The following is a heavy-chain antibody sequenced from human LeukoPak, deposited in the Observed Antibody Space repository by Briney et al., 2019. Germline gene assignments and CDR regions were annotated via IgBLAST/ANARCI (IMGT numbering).Heavy chain of an antibody. D-gene: IGHD1-26*01. CDR2: IYYSGTT. CDR1: GDSISSDSYY. CDR3: ARRASGSYSY. V-gene: IGHV4-39*01. J-gene: IGHJ4*02. Sequence: SETQSLTCTVSGDSISSDSYYWGWIRQPPGKRLEWIGSIYYSGTTYYNPSLKSRVAISVDTSKNQFSLRLSSVTTTDTAVYYCARRASGSYSYWGQGTLVIVSS.